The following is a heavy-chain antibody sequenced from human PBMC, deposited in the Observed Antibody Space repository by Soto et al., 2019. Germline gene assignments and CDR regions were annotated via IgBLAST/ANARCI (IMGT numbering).Heavy chain of an antibody. V-gene: IGHV5-51*01. CDR3: ATQRDVSGSGAFDI. CDR1: GYTFTSYW. CDR2: IYPGDSDT. J-gene: IGHJ3*02. D-gene: IGHD3-10*01. Sequence: GKSLKISCKGSGYTFTSYWIGWVRQMPGKGLEWMGIIYPGDSDTRYSPSFQGQVTISADKSIRTAYLQWSSLKASDTAMYYCATQRDVSGSGAFDIWGQGTMVTVSS.